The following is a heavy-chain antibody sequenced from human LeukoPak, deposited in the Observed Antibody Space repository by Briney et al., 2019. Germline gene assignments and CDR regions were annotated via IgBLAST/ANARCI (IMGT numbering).Heavy chain of an antibody. CDR1: GYTFTSYD. Sequence: ASVKVSCKASGYTFTSYDINWVRQATGQGLEWMGWMNPNSGNTGYAQKFQGRVTMTRNTSISTAYMELSSLRPEDTAVYYCARFAVPGIGGGEYYYYMDVWGKGTTVTISS. D-gene: IGHD2-21*01. CDR2: MNPNSGNT. J-gene: IGHJ6*03. CDR3: ARFAVPGIGGGEYYYYMDV. V-gene: IGHV1-8*01.